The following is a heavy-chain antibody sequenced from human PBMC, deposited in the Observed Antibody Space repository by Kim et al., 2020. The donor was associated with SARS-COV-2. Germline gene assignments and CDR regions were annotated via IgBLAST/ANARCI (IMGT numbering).Heavy chain of an antibody. J-gene: IGHJ3*02. V-gene: IGHV3-11*04. Sequence: NTLYYAESVKGRFTISRDNTKNSLYLQMDSLRAEDTAMYYCARSDAFDIWGQGTMVTVSS. CDR3: ARSDAFDI. CDR2: NTL.